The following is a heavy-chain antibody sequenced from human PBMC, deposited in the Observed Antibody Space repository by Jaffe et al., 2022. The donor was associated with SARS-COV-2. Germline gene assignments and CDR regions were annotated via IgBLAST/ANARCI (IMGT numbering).Heavy chain of an antibody. Sequence: QVQLQESGPGLVKPSETLSLTCTVSGGSISSYYWSWIRQPPGKGLEWIGYIYHSGSTNYNPSLKSRVTMSVDTSKNQFSLEMYSVTAADTAVYYCARGYCSGGSCYSLDYWGQGTLVTVSS. J-gene: IGHJ4*02. D-gene: IGHD2-15*01. CDR3: ARGYCSGGSCYSLDY. CDR1: GGSISSYY. V-gene: IGHV4-59*01. CDR2: IYHSGST.